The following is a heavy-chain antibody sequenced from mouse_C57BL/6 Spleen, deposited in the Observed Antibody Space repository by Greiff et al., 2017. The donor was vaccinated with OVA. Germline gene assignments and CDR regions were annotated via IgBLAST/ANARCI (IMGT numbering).Heavy chain of an antibody. V-gene: IGHV1-82*01. CDR3: ARSEHYYGSSYGY. CDR2: IYPGDGDT. D-gene: IGHD1-1*01. CDR1: GYAFSSSW. J-gene: IGHJ2*01. Sequence: QVQLQQSGPELVKPGASVKISCKASGYAFSSSWMNWVKQRPGKGLEWIGRIYPGDGDTNYNGKFKGKATLTADKSSSTAYMQLSSLTSEDSAVYFCARSEHYYGSSYGYWGQGTTLTVSS.